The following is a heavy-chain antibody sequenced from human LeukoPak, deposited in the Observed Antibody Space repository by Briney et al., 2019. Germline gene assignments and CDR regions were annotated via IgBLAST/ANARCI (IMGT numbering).Heavy chain of an antibody. J-gene: IGHJ4*02. Sequence: PSETLSLTCTVSGGSISSGGYYWSWIRQHPGKGLEWIGYIYHSGSTYYNPSLKSRVTISVDTSKNQFSLKLSSVTAADTAVYYCARSNYGSVRGYFDYWGQGTLVTVSS. CDR3: ARSNYGSVRGYFDY. D-gene: IGHD3-10*01. CDR1: GGSISSGGYY. CDR2: IYHSGST. V-gene: IGHV4-31*03.